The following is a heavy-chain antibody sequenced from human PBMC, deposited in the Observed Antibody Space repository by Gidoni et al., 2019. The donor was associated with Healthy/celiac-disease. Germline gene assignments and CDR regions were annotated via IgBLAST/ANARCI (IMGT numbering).Heavy chain of an antibody. D-gene: IGHD2-15*01. CDR3: AREGSLAAVRWFDP. J-gene: IGHJ5*02. CDR2: IGYDGSNK. V-gene: IGHV3-33*01. Sequence: QVQLVESGGGVVQPGRSLRFSCAASGFPSRSYGMHWVRQAPGKGLEWVAVIGYDGSNKYYADSVKGRFTISRDKSKNTLYLQMNSLRAEDTAVYYCAREGSLAAVRWFDPWGQGTLVTVSS. CDR1: GFPSRSYG.